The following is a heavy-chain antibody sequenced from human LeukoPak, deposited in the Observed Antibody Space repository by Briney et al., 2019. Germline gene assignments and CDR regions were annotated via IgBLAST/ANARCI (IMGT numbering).Heavy chain of an antibody. V-gene: IGHV3-23*01. CDR2: LSGSGAAT. D-gene: IGHD3-10*01. CDR3: AKDRSYDGESGYFDH. CDR1: GFTFKNYD. Sequence: PGGSLRLSCEASGFTFKNYDMAWVRQAPGKGLEWVSGLSGSGAATFYADSVKGRFTISRDNSNNTLYLRLNSLRAEDTAIYFCAKDRSYDGESGYFDHWGRGTLVTVSS. J-gene: IGHJ4*02.